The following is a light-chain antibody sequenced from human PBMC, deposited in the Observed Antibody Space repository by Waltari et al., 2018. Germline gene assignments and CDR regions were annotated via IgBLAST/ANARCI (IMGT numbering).Light chain of an antibody. Sequence: DIVMTQTPLSLPVTLGEPASISCRSSQSLVYSDGKTYLDWYLQKPGQSPQLLMYLVSKRASGVPDKFSGSGSGTDFTLKISRVEAEDVGVYYCMQALRSPSWTFCQGTKVEIK. CDR1: QSLVYSDGKTY. CDR3: MQALRSPSWT. J-gene: IGKJ1*01. V-gene: IGKV2-40*01. CDR2: LVS.